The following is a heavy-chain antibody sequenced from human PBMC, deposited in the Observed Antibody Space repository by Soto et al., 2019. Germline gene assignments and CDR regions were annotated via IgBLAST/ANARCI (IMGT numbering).Heavy chain of an antibody. D-gene: IGHD4-17*01. CDR1: GGSFSGYY. CDR2: INHSGST. Sequence: QVQLQQWGAGLLKPSETLSLTCAVYGGSFSGYYWSWIRQPPGKGLEWIGEINHSGSTNYNPSLKSGVTISVDTSKNQFSLKLSSVTAADTAVYYCARGTRRYGDLDYWGQGTLVTVSS. V-gene: IGHV4-34*01. CDR3: ARGTRRYGDLDY. J-gene: IGHJ4*02.